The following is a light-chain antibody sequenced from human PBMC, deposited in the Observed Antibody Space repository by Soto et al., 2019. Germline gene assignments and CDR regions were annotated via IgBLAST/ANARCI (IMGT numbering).Light chain of an antibody. J-gene: IGLJ2*01. Sequence: QSVLTQPTSASGTPGQRVTISCSGSSSNIGSNTVNWYQQLPGTAPKLLIYSNNQRPSGVPDRFSGSKSGTSASLAISGLRSEDEADYYCAAWDDSLNGLFGGGTKLTVL. CDR3: AAWDDSLNGL. CDR2: SNN. V-gene: IGLV1-44*01. CDR1: SSNIGSNT.